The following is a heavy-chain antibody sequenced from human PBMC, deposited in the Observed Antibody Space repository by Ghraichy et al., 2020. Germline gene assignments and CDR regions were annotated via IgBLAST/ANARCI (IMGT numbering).Heavy chain of an antibody. J-gene: IGHJ6*02. Sequence: LSLTCAASGFTFSSYWMSWVRQAPGKGLEWVANIKQDGSEKYYVDSVKGRFTISRDNAKNSLYLQMNSLRAEDTAVYYCARDLEVLDYYDSSGYLLSKYYYYGMDVWGQGTTVTVSS. CDR1: GFTFSSYW. CDR3: ARDLEVLDYYDSSGYLLSKYYYYGMDV. CDR2: IKQDGSEK. D-gene: IGHD3-22*01. V-gene: IGHV3-7*03.